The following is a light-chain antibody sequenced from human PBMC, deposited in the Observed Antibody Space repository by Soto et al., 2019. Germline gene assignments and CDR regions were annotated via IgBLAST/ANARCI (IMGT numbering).Light chain of an antibody. CDR3: QQYGSSPQT. CDR2: DTS. J-gene: IGKJ1*01. Sequence: EIVLTQSPGTPSLSPGERATLSCRASQIFSSSSLAWYQQKPGQAPRLLIYDTSNRATGIPDRFSGSGSGTDFTLTISRLEPEDFAVYYCQQYGSSPQTFGQGTKVDIK. V-gene: IGKV3-20*01. CDR1: QIFSSSS.